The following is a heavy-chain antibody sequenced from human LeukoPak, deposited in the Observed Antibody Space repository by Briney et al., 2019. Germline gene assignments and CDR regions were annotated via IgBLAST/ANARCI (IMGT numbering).Heavy chain of an antibody. CDR3: AKPGTDY. CDR2: ISYDGSNK. V-gene: IGHV3-30*18. CDR1: GFAVSSNY. Sequence: GGSLRLSCAASGFAVSSNYMSWVRQAPGKGLEWVAVISYDGSNKYYADSVKGRFTISRDNSKNTLYLQMNSLRAEDTAVYYCAKPGTDYWGQGTLVTVSS. J-gene: IGHJ4*02.